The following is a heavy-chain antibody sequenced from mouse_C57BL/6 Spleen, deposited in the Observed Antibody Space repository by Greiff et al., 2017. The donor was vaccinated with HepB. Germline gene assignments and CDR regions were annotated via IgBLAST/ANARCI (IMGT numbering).Heavy chain of an antibody. D-gene: IGHD4-1*01. CDR1: GYAFSSSW. V-gene: IGHV1-82*01. Sequence: VQLKESGPELVKPGASVKISCKASGYAFSSSWMNWVKQRPGKGLEWIGRIYPGDGDTNYNGKFKGKATLTADKSSSTAYMQLSSLTSEDSAVYFCATPWDVGAMDYWGQGTSVTVSS. J-gene: IGHJ4*01. CDR2: IYPGDGDT. CDR3: ATPWDVGAMDY.